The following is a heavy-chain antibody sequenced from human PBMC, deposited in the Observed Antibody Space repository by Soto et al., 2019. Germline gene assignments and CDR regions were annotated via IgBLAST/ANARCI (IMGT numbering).Heavy chain of an antibody. V-gene: IGHV1-69*13. Sequence: ASVKASCKASGGTFSSYAISWVRQAPGQGLEWMGGIIPIFGTANYAQKFQGRVTITADESTSTAYMELSSLRSEDTAVYYCARGCSGGSCFEAGYWGQGTLVTVSS. CDR1: GGTFSSYA. D-gene: IGHD2-15*01. CDR3: ARGCSGGSCFEAGY. J-gene: IGHJ4*02. CDR2: IIPIFGTA.